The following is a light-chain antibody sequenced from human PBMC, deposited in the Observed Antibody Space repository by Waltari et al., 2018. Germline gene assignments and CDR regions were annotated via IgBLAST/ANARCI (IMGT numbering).Light chain of an antibody. CDR3: QQSYSSPYT. CDR2: AAS. CDR1: QSISSY. J-gene: IGKJ2*01. V-gene: IGKV1-39*01. Sequence: DIQITQSPSSLSASVGDTVTITCRASQSISSYLNWYQQKPGKAPKFLIFAASSLQSGVPSRFSGSGSGTDFTLTISSVQPEDFATYFCQQSYSSPYTFGQGTKVEIK.